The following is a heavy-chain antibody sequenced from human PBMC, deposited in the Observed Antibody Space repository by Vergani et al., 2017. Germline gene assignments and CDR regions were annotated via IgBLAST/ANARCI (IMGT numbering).Heavy chain of an antibody. Sequence: QVQLQESGPGLVKPSETLSLTCAVYGGSFSGYYWSLIRQPPGKGLEWIGEINHSGSTNYNPSLKSRVTISVDTSKNQFSLKLSSVTAADTAVYYCARGTWSSGWYSSYSMRKFDYWGQGTLVTVSS. CDR2: INHSGST. CDR3: ARGTWSSGWYSSYSMRKFDY. CDR1: GGSFSGYY. V-gene: IGHV4-34*01. J-gene: IGHJ4*02. D-gene: IGHD6-19*01.